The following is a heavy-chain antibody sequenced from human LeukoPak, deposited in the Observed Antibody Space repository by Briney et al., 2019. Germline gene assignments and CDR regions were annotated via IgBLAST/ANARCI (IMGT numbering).Heavy chain of an antibody. D-gene: IGHD3-22*01. CDR3: ARDLGYDSSGYSFDY. J-gene: IGHJ4*02. V-gene: IGHV1-46*01. Sequence: ASVKVSCKASGYTFTSYYMHWVRQAPGQGLEWMGIINPSGGSTSYAQKFQGRVTMTRDMSTSTVYMELSSLRSEDTAVYYCARDLGYDSSGYSFDYRGQGTLVTVSS. CDR1: GYTFTSYY. CDR2: INPSGGST.